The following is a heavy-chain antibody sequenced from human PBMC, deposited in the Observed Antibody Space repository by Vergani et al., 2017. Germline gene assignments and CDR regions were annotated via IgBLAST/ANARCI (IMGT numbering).Heavy chain of an antibody. CDR3: ARVGIEDSSGWYGMDV. Sequence: QVQLQESGPGLVKPSETLSLTCTVSGGSISSYYWSWIRQPAGKGLEWIGRIYTSGSTNYNPSLKSRVTMSVDTSKNQFSLKLSYVTAADTAVDYCARVGIEDSSGWYGMDVWGQGTTVTVSS. D-gene: IGHD6-19*01. J-gene: IGHJ6*02. CDR2: IYTSGST. V-gene: IGHV4-4*07. CDR1: GGSISSYY.